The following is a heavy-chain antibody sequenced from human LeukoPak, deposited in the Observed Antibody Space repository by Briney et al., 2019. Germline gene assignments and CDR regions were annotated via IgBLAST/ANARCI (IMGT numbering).Heavy chain of an antibody. D-gene: IGHD1-26*01. CDR2: IWYDGNNK. CDR1: GFTFSSYG. V-gene: IGHV3-33*01. Sequence: GRSMRLSCAASGFTFSSYGMHWVRQAPGMGLEWVAIIWYDGNNKYYADSVKGRFTISRDNSKNTLYLQMNSLRVEDTAVYYCARDLSGSAIDYWDQGTLVTVSS. CDR3: ARDLSGSAIDY. J-gene: IGHJ4*02.